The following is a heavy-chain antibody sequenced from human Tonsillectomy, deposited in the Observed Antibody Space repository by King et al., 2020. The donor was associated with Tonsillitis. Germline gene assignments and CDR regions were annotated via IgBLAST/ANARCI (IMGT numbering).Heavy chain of an antibody. D-gene: IGHD3-9*01. CDR2: IIPMIDIA. J-gene: IGHJ3*02. CDR3: AGRDSLRYEDDAFDI. CDR1: GGTFSSYI. Sequence: QLVQSGAEVKKPGSSVKVSCKASGGTFSSYIINWVRQAPGQGLEWMGRIIPMIDIAKYAQKIQGRVTITADKSTSTAYMELRSLRSEDTAVYYCAGRDSLRYEDDAFDIWGQGTVVTVSS. V-gene: IGHV1-69*09.